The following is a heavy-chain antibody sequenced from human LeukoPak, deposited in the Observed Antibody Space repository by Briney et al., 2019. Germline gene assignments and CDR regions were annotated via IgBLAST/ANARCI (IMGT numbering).Heavy chain of an antibody. Sequence: PSETLSLTCTVSGGSISSYYWSWIRQPPGKGLEWIGYIYYSGSTNYNPSLKSRVTISVDTSKNQFSLELSSVTAADTAVYYCARVPYYDFWSGSFYYGMDVWGQGTTVTVSS. CDR3: ARVPYYDFWSGSFYYGMDV. V-gene: IGHV4-59*01. CDR2: IYYSGST. CDR1: GGSISSYY. D-gene: IGHD3-3*01. J-gene: IGHJ6*02.